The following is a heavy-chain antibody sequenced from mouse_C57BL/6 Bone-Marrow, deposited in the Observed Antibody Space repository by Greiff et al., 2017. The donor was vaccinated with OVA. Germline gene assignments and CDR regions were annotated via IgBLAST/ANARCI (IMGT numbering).Heavy chain of an antibody. CDR1: GFTFSSYA. V-gene: IGHV5-4*03. CDR2: ISDGGSYT. Sequence: EVKLVESGGGLVKPGGSLKLSCAASGFTFSSYAMSWVRQTPEKRLEWVATISDGGSYTYYPDNVKGRFTISRDNAKNNLYLQMSHLKSEDTAMYYCASFITTADYWGQGTTLTVSS. D-gene: IGHD1-1*01. J-gene: IGHJ2*01. CDR3: ASFITTADY.